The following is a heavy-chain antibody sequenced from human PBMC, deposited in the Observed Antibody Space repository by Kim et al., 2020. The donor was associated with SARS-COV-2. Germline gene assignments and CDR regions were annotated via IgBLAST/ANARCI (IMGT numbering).Heavy chain of an antibody. Sequence: GGSLRLSCAASGFTFSSYAMSWVRQAPGKGLEWVSAISGSGGSTYYADSVKGRFTISRDNSKNTLYLQMNSLRAEDTAVYYCAKDSRVSTYYDSSGYYYFDLWGRGTLVTVSS. D-gene: IGHD3-22*01. CDR1: GFTFSSYA. CDR3: AKDSRVSTYYDSSGYYYFDL. V-gene: IGHV3-23*01. CDR2: ISGSGGST. J-gene: IGHJ2*01.